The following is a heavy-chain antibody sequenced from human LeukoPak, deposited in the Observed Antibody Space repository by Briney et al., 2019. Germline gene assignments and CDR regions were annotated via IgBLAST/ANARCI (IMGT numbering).Heavy chain of an antibody. V-gene: IGHV4-59*01. J-gene: IGHJ3*02. CDR1: GGSFSGYY. Sequence: SETLSLTCAVYGGSFSGYYWSWIRQPPGKGLEWIGYIYYSGSTNYNPSLKSRVTISVDTSKNQFSLKLSSVTAADTAVYYCARTYDSSGYYLGAFDIWGQGTMVTVSS. CDR3: ARTYDSSGYYLGAFDI. CDR2: IYYSGST. D-gene: IGHD3-22*01.